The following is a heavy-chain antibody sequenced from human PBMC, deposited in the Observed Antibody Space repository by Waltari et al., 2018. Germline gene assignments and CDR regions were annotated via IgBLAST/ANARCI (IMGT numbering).Heavy chain of an antibody. V-gene: IGHV1-69*08. CDR3: ARDTKWELLRGDAFDI. J-gene: IGHJ3*02. CDR2: IIPIFGTA. D-gene: IGHD1-26*01. Sequence: QVQLVQSGAAVTNPGSSVKVSCTAYGGTFSRYAISWVRQAPGQGLELMGRIIPIFGTANYAQKFQGRVTITAEKSTSTAYMELISLRSEDTAVYDCARDTKWELLRGDAFDIWGQVTMVTVSS. CDR1: GGTFSRYA.